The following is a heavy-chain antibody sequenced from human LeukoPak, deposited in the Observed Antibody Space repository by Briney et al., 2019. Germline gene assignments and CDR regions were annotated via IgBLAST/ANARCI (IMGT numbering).Heavy chain of an antibody. V-gene: IGHV5-10-1*01. Sequence: RGESLRISCKGSGYSFTSYWISWVRQMPGKGLEWMGRIDPSDSYTNYSPSFQGHVTISADKSISPAYLQWSSLKASDTAMYYCVCQGTFKLSSGYYELDYWGQGTLVTVSS. J-gene: IGHJ4*02. D-gene: IGHD3-22*01. CDR1: GYSFTSYW. CDR3: VCQGTFKLSSGYYELDY. CDR2: IDPSDSYT.